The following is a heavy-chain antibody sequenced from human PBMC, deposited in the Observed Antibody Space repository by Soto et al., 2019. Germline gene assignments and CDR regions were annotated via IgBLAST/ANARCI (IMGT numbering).Heavy chain of an antibody. CDR3: AASPSFWQNYYYGAMDV. CDR1: GGSNRDPNYY. V-gene: IGHV4-30-4*08. Sequence: PSETLSLTCTVSGGSNRDPNYYWSWIRQHSGKGLEWIGNINYSGSTNYNPSLKSRVTISVDTSKNQFSLKLSSVTAADTAVYYCAASPSFWQNYYYGAMDVWGQGTTVTVSS. J-gene: IGHJ6*02. CDR2: INYSGST.